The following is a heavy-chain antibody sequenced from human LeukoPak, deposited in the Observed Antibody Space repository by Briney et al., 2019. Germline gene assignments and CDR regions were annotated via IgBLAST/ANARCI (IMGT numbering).Heavy chain of an antibody. CDR1: GGSISSYY. V-gene: IGHV4-59*08. CDR2: IYYSGST. Sequence: SETLSLTCSVSGGSISSYYWSWIRQPPGKGLEWIGYIYYSGSTNYNPSLKSRVTISVDTSKNQFSLILSSVTAADTAVYYCARGTAGMDVWGQGTTVTVSS. CDR3: ARGTAGMDV. J-gene: IGHJ6*02.